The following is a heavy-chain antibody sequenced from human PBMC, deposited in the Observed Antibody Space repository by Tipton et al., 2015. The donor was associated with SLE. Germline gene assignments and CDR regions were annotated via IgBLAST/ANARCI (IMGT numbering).Heavy chain of an antibody. V-gene: IGHV4-34*01. D-gene: IGHD3-3*01. J-gene: IGHJ3*02. CDR3: ARSDDAFDI. CDR2: INHSGST. CDR1: GFIFSNYW. Sequence: LRLSCAASGFIFSNYWMTWVRQAPGKGLEWIGEINHSGSTNYNPSLKSRVTISVDTSKNQSSLKLSSVTAADTAVYYCARSDDAFDIWGQGTMVTVSS.